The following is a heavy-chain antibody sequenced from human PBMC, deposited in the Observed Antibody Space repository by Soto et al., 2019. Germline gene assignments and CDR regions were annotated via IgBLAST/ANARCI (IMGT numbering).Heavy chain of an antibody. CDR1: GFTFSDYY. J-gene: IGHJ2*01. D-gene: IGHD6-13*01. Sequence: QVQLVESGGGLVKPGGSLRLSCAASGFTFSDYYMSWIHQAPGKGLEWVSYINSSSSYTNYADSVKGRFTISRDNAKNSLYLQMNSLRAEDTAVYYCARIITAAGGRRYFDLWGRGTRVTVSS. CDR2: INSSSSYT. V-gene: IGHV3-11*05. CDR3: ARIITAAGGRRYFDL.